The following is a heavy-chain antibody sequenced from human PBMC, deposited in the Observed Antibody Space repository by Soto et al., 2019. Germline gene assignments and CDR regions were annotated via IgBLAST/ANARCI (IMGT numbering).Heavy chain of an antibody. CDR2: MSPKSGKT. CDR3: AKERVYSYGVSDYYDYYGILV. J-gene: IGHJ6*02. D-gene: IGHD5-18*01. Sequence: ASVKVSCKASGYTFTSYDTNWVRQATGQGLEWMGWMSPKSGKTGYTQKFQGRVTMTSNTSINTVYMELSSLRSDDTAVYYCAKERVYSYGVSDYYDYYGILVWCPGCTVTVSS. CDR1: GYTFTSYD. V-gene: IGHV1-8*02.